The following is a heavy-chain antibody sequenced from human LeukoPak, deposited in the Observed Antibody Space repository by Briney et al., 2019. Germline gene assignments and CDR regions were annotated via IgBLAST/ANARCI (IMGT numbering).Heavy chain of an antibody. CDR2: IYYSGST. CDR1: GGSISSSSYY. D-gene: IGHD2-2*01. V-gene: IGHV4-39*01. Sequence: SETLSLTCTVSGGSISSSSYYWGWIRQPPGKGLEWIGSIYYSGSTYYNPSLKSRVTISVDTSKNQFSLKLSSVTAADTAVHYCASSDIVVVPAAMNYWGQGTLVTVSS. CDR3: ASSDIVVVPAAMNY. J-gene: IGHJ4*02.